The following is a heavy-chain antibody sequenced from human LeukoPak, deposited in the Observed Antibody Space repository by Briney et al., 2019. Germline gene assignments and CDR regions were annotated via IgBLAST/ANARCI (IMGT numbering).Heavy chain of an antibody. CDR1: GFTFSSYA. V-gene: IGHV3-64*01. CDR2: ISSNGGST. Sequence: GGSLRLSCAASGFTFSSYAMHWVRQAPGKGLEYVSAISSNGGSTYYANSVKGRFTTSRDNSKNTLYLQMGSLRAEDMAVYYCAGSGSYSYWGQGTLVTVSS. D-gene: IGHD1-26*01. CDR3: AGSGSYSY. J-gene: IGHJ4*02.